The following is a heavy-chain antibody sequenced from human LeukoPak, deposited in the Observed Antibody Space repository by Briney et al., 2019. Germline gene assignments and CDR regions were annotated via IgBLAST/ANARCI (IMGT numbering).Heavy chain of an antibody. CDR1: GGSISSYY. J-gene: IGHJ4*02. Sequence: PSETLSLTRTVSGGSISSYYWSWIRQPPGKELEWIGYIYYSGSTNYNPSLKSRVTISVDTSKNQFSLKLSSVTAADTAVYYCASRDGYNLSFDYWGQGTLVTVSS. CDR2: IYYSGST. V-gene: IGHV4-59*01. D-gene: IGHD5-24*01. CDR3: ASRDGYNLSFDY.